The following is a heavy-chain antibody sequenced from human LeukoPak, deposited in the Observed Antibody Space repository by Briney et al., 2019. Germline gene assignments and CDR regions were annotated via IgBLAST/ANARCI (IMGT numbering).Heavy chain of an antibody. V-gene: IGHV4-59*01. Sequence: NPAETLSLTCTVSVYSITSYYWSWIRQPPAKGMEWIGDIFYNGNTNYNPSLKSRVTISVDTSRNQFSLKQDSVTAADTAVYYCARVFRRDGYFDYWGQGTLVTVS. CDR2: IFYNGNT. CDR3: ARVFRRDGYFDY. D-gene: IGHD5-24*01. J-gene: IGHJ4*02. CDR1: VYSITSYY.